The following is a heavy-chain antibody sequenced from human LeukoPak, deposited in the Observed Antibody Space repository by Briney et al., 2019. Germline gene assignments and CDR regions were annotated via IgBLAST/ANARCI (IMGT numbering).Heavy chain of an antibody. CDR1: GGYITNYY. D-gene: IGHD6-6*01. V-gene: IGHV4-4*09. Sequence: SETLSLTCTVTGGYITNYYWSWVRQPPGKGLEWIGYIYTSGTTNYNPSLKSRVTISVDTSRNQLSLRLSSVTAADTAVYYCARQGGYSSPFSVWGKGTTLAVSS. J-gene: IGHJ6*04. CDR3: ARQGGYSSPFSV. CDR2: IYTSGTT.